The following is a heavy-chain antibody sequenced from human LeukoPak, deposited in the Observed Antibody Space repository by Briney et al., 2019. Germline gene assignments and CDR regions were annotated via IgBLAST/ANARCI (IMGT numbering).Heavy chain of an antibody. Sequence: ASVKVSCKASGYTFTSYYMHWVRQAPGQGLEWMGMINPSGGSTSYAQKFQGRVTMTRDTSTSTVYMELTRLRSDDTAVYYCTPFNHWGQGTLVTVSS. CDR3: TPFNH. CDR1: GYTFTSYY. J-gene: IGHJ4*02. V-gene: IGHV1-46*01. CDR2: INPSGGST.